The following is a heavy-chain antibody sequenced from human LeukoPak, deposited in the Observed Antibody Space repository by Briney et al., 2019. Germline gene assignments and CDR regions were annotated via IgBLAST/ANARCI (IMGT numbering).Heavy chain of an antibody. CDR3: ARKITMVRGPLIKGYFDL. CDR1: GGTFSSYA. V-gene: IGHV1-69*13. D-gene: IGHD3-10*01. Sequence: SVKVSCKASGGTFSSYAISWVRQAPGQGLEWMGGIIPIFGTANYAQKFQGRVTITADESTSTAYMELSSLRSEDTAMYYCARKITMVRGPLIKGYFDLWGRGTLVSVSS. CDR2: IIPIFGTA. J-gene: IGHJ2*01.